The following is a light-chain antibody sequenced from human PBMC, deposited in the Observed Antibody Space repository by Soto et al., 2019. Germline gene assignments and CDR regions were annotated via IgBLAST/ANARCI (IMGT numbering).Light chain of an antibody. V-gene: IGKV1-5*03. CDR2: KAS. CDR3: QHYNRYSEA. Sequence: DIQMTQSPSTLSGAVGDRVTIPCRASQTISSWFAWYQQKPGKAPKLLIYKASTLKSGVPSSSSGSGSGTEFTLAISSMQPDEFATYYCQHYNRYSEAFGQGTKVDIK. CDR1: QTISSW. J-gene: IGKJ1*01.